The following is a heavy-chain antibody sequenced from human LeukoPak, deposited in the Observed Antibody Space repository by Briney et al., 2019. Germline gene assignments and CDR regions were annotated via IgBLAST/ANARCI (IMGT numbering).Heavy chain of an antibody. CDR3: AREGWRGVPAHFDY. CDR1: GGSFSGYY. V-gene: IGHV4-34*01. Sequence: PSETLSLTCAVYGGSFSGYYWSWMRQPPGKGLEWIGEINHSGSTNYNPSLKSRVTISVDTSKNQFSLKLSSVTAADTAVYYCAREGWRGVPAHFDYWGQGTLVTVSS. J-gene: IGHJ4*02. D-gene: IGHD3-10*01. CDR2: INHSGST.